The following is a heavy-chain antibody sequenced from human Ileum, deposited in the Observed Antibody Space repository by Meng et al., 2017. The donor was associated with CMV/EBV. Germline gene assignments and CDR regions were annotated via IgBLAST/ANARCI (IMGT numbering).Heavy chain of an antibody. CDR1: GPSISSGDYY. CDR2: IFFSGNT. CDR3: ARFRIAALGNLFDP. Sequence: VLLHASGPGLGNTSHTLSLSSTVSGPSISSGDYYWSLIRQPPGKGLEWIGYIFFSGNTYYNPSLNNRVIISIDTPRNQFSLKVDSVTAADTAVYHCARFRIAALGNLFDPWGHGTLVTVSS. D-gene: IGHD6-13*01. V-gene: IGHV4-30-4*08. J-gene: IGHJ5*02.